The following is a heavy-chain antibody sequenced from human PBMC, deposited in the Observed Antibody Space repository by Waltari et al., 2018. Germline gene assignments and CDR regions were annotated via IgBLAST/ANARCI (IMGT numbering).Heavy chain of an antibody. J-gene: IGHJ4*02. V-gene: IGHV3-49*04. CDR1: GFTFGDYA. CDR2: IRSKAYGGTT. D-gene: IGHD3-16*01. Sequence: EVQLVESGGGLVQPGRSLRLSCTASGFTFGDYAMSWVRQAPGKGLEWVGFIRSKAYGGTTEYAASVKRRFTISRDDSKSIAYLQMNSLKTEDTAVYYCTRDDYVWGSYHDYWGQGTLVTVSS. CDR3: TRDDYVWGSYHDY.